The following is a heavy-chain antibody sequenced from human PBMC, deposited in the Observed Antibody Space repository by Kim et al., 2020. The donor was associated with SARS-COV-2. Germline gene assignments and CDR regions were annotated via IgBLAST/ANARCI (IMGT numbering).Heavy chain of an antibody. D-gene: IGHD1-26*01. Sequence: GGSLRLSCAASGFTFSSYGMHWVRQAPGKGLEWVAIISYDGSNIYYADSVKGRFTISRDNSKNTLYLQMNSLRAEDTAVYYCARSYYISTPFDYWGQGTL. CDR2: ISYDGSNI. CDR3: ARSYYISTPFDY. V-gene: IGHV3-33*01. CDR1: GFTFSSYG. J-gene: IGHJ4*02.